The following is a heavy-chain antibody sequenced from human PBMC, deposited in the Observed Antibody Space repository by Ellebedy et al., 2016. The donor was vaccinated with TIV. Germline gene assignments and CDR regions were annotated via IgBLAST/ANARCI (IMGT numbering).Heavy chain of an antibody. CDR2: IYLDGSDT. CDR3: ARHRRYCNDDLCPYFFDY. Sequence: KVSXXGSGYSFTSYWIGWVRQMPGKGLEWMGIIYLDGSDTRYSPSFQGQVTISADKSTNTAYLQWSSLKASDTAIYFCARHRRYCNDDLCPYFFDYWGQGTLVTVSS. CDR1: GYSFTSYW. J-gene: IGHJ4*02. D-gene: IGHD2/OR15-2a*01. V-gene: IGHV5-51*01.